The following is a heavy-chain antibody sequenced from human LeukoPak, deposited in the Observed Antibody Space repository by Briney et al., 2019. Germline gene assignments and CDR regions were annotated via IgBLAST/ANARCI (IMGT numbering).Heavy chain of an antibody. CDR1: GYSISSAY. D-gene: IGHD5-18*01. CDR3: ARVNTVMATFDY. Sequence: PSETLSLTCTVSGYSISSAYGGWIRQPPGKGLEWIATISHSGSTYYNPSLKSRVTISGDTSQSQYSLKLSSVTAADTAVYYCARVNTVMATFDYWGRGTLVTVSS. CDR2: ISHSGST. V-gene: IGHV4-38-2*02. J-gene: IGHJ4*02.